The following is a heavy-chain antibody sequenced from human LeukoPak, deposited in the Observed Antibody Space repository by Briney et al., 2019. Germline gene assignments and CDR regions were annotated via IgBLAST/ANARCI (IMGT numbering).Heavy chain of an antibody. D-gene: IGHD2-2*03. CDR2: ISDNIENT. CDR1: GFPFSSYV. Sequence: GGSLRLSCAASGFPFSSYVMGWVRQAPGKGLEWVSVISDNIENTYYADSVKGRFTISRDNSKNTLYLQMNSLGAEDTAIYYCETLGFCTSTSCSFVNWGQGTLVTVSS. V-gene: IGHV3-23*01. J-gene: IGHJ4*02. CDR3: ETLGFCTSTSCSFVN.